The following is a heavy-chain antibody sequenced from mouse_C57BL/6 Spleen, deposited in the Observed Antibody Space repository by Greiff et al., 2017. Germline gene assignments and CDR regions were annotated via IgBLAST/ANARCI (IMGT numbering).Heavy chain of an antibody. Sequence: VQLQQSGAELVRPGASVKLSCKASGYTFTDYYINWVKQRPGQGLEWIARIYPGSGNTYYNEKFKGKATLTAEKSSSTAYMQLSSLTSEDSAVYFCARSPYGNYGYFDYWGQGTTLTVSS. CDR3: ARSPYGNYGYFDY. D-gene: IGHD2-1*01. V-gene: IGHV1-76*01. CDR1: GYTFTDYY. J-gene: IGHJ2*01. CDR2: IYPGSGNT.